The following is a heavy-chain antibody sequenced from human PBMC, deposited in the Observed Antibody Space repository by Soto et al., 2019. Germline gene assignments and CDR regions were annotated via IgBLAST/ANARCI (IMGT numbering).Heavy chain of an antibody. CDR2: INPNSGGT. CDR3: ARARYCSSTSCYWGYYYYGMDV. Sequence: GASMKVSCQASGYTFTGYYMHWVRQAPGQGLERMGWINPNSGGTNYAQKFQGWVTMTRDTSISTAYMELSRLRSDDTAVYYCARARYCSSTSCYWGYYYYGMDVWGQGTTVTVSS. V-gene: IGHV1-2*04. CDR1: GYTFTGYY. J-gene: IGHJ6*02. D-gene: IGHD2-2*01.